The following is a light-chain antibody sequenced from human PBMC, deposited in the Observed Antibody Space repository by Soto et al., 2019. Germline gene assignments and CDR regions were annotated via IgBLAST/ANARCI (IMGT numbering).Light chain of an antibody. CDR2: RAS. J-gene: IGKJ2*01. Sequence: EIVMTQSPATLSVSPGGRATLSCRASQSVSSYLAWYQQRPGQPPRLLIYRASTRATNIPARFSGSGSGTEFSLTISSLQFEDFAVYYCEEYGSWSPRYTFGQGTKVVI. CDR1: QSVSSY. V-gene: IGKV3-15*01. CDR3: EEYGSWSPRYT.